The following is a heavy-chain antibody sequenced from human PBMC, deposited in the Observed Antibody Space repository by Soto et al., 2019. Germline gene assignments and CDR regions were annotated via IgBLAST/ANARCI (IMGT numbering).Heavy chain of an antibody. V-gene: IGHV4-39*01. CDR3: AMYTSNWYGFHY. J-gene: IGHJ4*02. CDR2: IHYSGST. Sequence: SETLSLTCTVSGGSISSSTYYWGWILQPPGKGLEWIGSIHYSGSTYYNPSLKSRVTISVDTSKSQFSLKLSSVTAADTAVYYCAMYTSNWYGFHYWGQGTLVTV. CDR1: GGSISSSTYY. D-gene: IGHD6-13*01.